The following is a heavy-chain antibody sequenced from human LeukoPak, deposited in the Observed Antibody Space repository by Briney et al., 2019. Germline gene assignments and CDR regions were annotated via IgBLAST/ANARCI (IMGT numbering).Heavy chain of an antibody. Sequence: SETLSLTCAVYGGSFSGYYWSWIRQPPGKGLEWIGEINHSGSTNYNPFLKSRVTISVDTSKNQFSLKLSSVTAADTAVYYCARVRRGWRAYYFDYWGQGTLVTVSS. D-gene: IGHD2-15*01. CDR2: INHSGST. J-gene: IGHJ4*02. CDR1: GGSFSGYY. V-gene: IGHV4-34*01. CDR3: ARVRRGWRAYYFDY.